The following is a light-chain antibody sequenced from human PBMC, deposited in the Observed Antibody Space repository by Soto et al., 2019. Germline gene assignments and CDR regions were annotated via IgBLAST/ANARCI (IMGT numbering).Light chain of an antibody. V-gene: IGKV1-39*01. J-gene: IGKJ1*01. Sequence: DTQMTQSPSSLPASVGDRVTITCRASQTVAKSLNWYQQKPGKAPDLLIYATSHLHSEVPSRFSGSGSGTEFTLTISSLQPEDFATYYCQQSYSSPPTFGQGTKVDIK. CDR2: ATS. CDR1: QTVAKS. CDR3: QQSYSSPPT.